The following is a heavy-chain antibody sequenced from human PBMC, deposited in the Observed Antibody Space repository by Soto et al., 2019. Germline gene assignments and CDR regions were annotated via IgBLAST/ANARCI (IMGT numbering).Heavy chain of an antibody. Sequence: SETLSLTCTVSGGSISSYYWSWIRQPPGKGLEWIGYIYYSGSTNYNPSLKSRVTVSVDTSKNQFSLKLSSVTAADTAVYYCARGYCSGASCYKPIDYWGQGTLVTVS. CDR1: GGSISSYY. V-gene: IGHV4-59*01. J-gene: IGHJ4*02. CDR2: IYYSGST. CDR3: ARGYCSGASCYKPIDY. D-gene: IGHD2-15*01.